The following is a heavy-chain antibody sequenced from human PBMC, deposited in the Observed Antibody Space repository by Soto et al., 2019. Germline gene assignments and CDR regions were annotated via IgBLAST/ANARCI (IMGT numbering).Heavy chain of an antibody. D-gene: IGHD3-22*01. V-gene: IGHV4-39*01. CDR1: GGSISSSSYY. Sequence: SETLSLTCTVSGGSISSSSYYWGWTRQPPGKGLEWIGNVYYGGSTYYNPSLKSRVTISVETSKSQFSLKLSSVTAADTAVFYCAGGDYYHSSGYYFYYYTRDVWGQGTTVTVSS. CDR3: AGGDYYHSSGYYFYYYTRDV. J-gene: IGHJ6*02. CDR2: VYYGGST.